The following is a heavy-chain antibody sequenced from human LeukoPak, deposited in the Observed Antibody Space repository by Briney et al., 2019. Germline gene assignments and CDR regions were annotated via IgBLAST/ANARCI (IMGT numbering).Heavy chain of an antibody. Sequence: PSETLSLTCAVSVASISNYYWSWIRQAPGKGLEWIGYISTSGSTTYNPSLKSRVSISLNTSNNRFSLNLNFVTAADTAVYFCASPRTSYRYTFDHWGQGTLVTVSS. J-gene: IGHJ4*02. D-gene: IGHD5-18*01. V-gene: IGHV4-4*09. CDR2: ISTSGST. CDR1: VASISNYY. CDR3: ASPRTSYRYTFDH.